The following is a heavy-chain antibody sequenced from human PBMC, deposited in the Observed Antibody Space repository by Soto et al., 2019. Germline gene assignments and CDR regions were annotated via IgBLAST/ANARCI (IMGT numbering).Heavy chain of an antibody. CDR2: ISAYNGKT. CDR3: ARWGDPYYYDSSGFPYYFDY. J-gene: IGHJ4*02. Sequence: QVQLVQSGAEVKKPGASVKVSCKASGYTFTNYGLTWVRQAPGQGLEWRGWISAYNGKTNYAQMVQGRVTMTTDTSTTPAYRQLRSLRSDDTAVYYCARWGDPYYYDSSGFPYYFDYWGQGTLVTVSS. CDR1: GYTFTNYG. D-gene: IGHD3-22*01. V-gene: IGHV1-18*01.